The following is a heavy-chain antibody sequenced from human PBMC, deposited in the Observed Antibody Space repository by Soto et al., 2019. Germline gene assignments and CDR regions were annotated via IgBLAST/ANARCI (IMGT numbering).Heavy chain of an antibody. CDR3: ASHAMVRGVITATIDY. CDR1: GFTVSSNY. Sequence: GGSLRLSCAASGFTVSSNYMSWVRQAPGKGLEWVSVIYSGGSTYYADSVKGRFTISRDNSKNTLYLQMNSLRAEDTAVYYCASHAMVRGVITATIDYWGQRTLVTVSS. J-gene: IGHJ4*02. V-gene: IGHV3-66*01. CDR2: IYSGGST. D-gene: IGHD3-10*01.